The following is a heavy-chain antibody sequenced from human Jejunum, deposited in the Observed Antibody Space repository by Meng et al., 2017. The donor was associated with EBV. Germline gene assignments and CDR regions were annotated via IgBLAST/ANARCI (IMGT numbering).Heavy chain of an antibody. Sequence: QMLLNGLGPVLVKPSGSLSFTFAVCSGSIFSSNWWTWARQPPGKCLEWIGVIYHSASTNYNPSLKSRITMSLDKSKNQFSLKLRSVTAADTAVYYCASIHPSIDSWGPGTLVTVSS. CDR2: IYHSAST. CDR1: SGSIFSSNW. J-gene: IGHJ4*02. V-gene: IGHV4-4*02. D-gene: IGHD2-21*01. CDR3: ASIHPSIDS.